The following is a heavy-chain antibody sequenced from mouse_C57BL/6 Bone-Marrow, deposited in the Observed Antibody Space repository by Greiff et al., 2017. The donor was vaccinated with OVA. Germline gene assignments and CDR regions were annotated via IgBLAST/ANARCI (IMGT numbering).Heavy chain of an antibody. CDR2: ISSGGSYT. D-gene: IGHD1-1*01. Sequence: EVKLMESGGDLVKPGGSLKLSCAASGFTFSSYGMSWARQTPDKRLEWVATISSGGSYTYYPDSVKGRFTISRDNAKNTLYLQMSSLKSEDTAMYYCARHAPIRYYGSSLFAYWGQGTLVTVSA. CDR1: GFTFSSYG. V-gene: IGHV5-6*01. J-gene: IGHJ3*01. CDR3: ARHAPIRYYGSSLFAY.